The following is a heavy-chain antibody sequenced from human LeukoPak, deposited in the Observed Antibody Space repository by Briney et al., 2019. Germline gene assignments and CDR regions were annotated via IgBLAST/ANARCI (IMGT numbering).Heavy chain of an antibody. CDR3: ARGGGSYPIDAFDI. J-gene: IGHJ3*02. V-gene: IGHV4-30-4*08. Sequence: PSQTLSLTCTVSGGSISSGDYYWSWSRQPPGKGLEWIGYIYYSGSTYYNPSLKSRVTISVDTSKNQFSLKLSSVTAADTAVYYCARGGGSYPIDAFDIWGQGTMVTVSS. CDR2: IYYSGST. CDR1: GGSISSGDYY. D-gene: IGHD1-26*01.